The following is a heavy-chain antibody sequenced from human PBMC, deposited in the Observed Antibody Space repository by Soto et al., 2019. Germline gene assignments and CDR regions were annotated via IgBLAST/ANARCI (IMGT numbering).Heavy chain of an antibody. CDR2: IIPIFGTA. CDR1: GGTFSSYA. D-gene: IGHD2-2*02. J-gene: IGHJ6*02. CDR3: SRDRPFLGYCSSTSCYTSYGMDL. Sequence: QVQLVQSGAEVKKPGSSVNVSCTASGGTFSSYAISWVRQAPGQGLEWMGGIIPIFGTANYAQKFQGRVTITADESTVTAYMELSSLRSEDTAVYYCSRDRPFLGYCSSTSCYTSYGMDLWGQGTTDTVS. V-gene: IGHV1-69*01.